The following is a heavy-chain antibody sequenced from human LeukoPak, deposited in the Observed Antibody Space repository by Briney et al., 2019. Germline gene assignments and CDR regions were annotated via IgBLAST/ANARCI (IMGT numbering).Heavy chain of an antibody. CDR3: ARAPHYYDSSGYLDY. Sequence: GGSLRLSCAASGFTFSSYWMSWVRQAPGKGLEWVSYISSSGSTIYYADSVKGRFTISRDNTKNSLYLQMNSLRAEDTAVYYCARAPHYYDSSGYLDYWGQGTLVTVSS. CDR1: GFTFSSYW. V-gene: IGHV3-48*03. D-gene: IGHD3-22*01. J-gene: IGHJ4*02. CDR2: ISSSGSTI.